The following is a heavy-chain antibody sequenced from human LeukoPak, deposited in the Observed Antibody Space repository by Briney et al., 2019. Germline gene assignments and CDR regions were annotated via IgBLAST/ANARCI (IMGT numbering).Heavy chain of an antibody. CDR1: GDSVSSNSAA. CDR3: ARVGEQWLVFFDY. Sequence: SQTLSLTCAISGDSVSSNSAAWNWIRQCPSRGLEWLGRTYYRSKWYNDYAVSVKSRITINPDTSKNQFSLQLNSVTPEDTAVYYCARVGEQWLVFFDYWGQGTLVTVSS. CDR2: TYYRSKWYN. V-gene: IGHV6-1*01. D-gene: IGHD6-19*01. J-gene: IGHJ4*02.